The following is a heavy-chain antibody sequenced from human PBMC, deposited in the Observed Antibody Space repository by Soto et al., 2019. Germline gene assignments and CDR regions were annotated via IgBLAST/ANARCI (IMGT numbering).Heavy chain of an antibody. Sequence: QLQLQESGSGLVKPSQTLSLTCAVSGGSISSGGYSWSWIRQPPGKGLEWIGYIYHSGSTYYNPSLKGRVTLSVDRSKNQFSLKLSSVTAADTAVYYCARAPYYGSGSYYLSYEPNWFNPWGQGTLVTVSS. CDR3: ARAPYYGSGSYYLSYEPNWFNP. D-gene: IGHD3-10*01. CDR2: IYHSGST. V-gene: IGHV4-30-2*01. J-gene: IGHJ5*02. CDR1: GGSISSGGYS.